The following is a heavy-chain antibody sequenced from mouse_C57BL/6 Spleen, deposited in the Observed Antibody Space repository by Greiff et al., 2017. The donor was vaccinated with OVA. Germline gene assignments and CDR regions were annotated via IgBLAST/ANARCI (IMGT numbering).Heavy chain of an antibody. Sequence: EVMLVESGPELVKPGDSVKISCKASGYSFTGYFMNWVMQSHGKSLEWIGRINPYNGDTFYNQKFKGKATLTVDKSSSTAHMELRSLTSEDSAVYYCARGGTTVDYWGQGTTLTVSS. CDR3: ARGGTTVDY. V-gene: IGHV1-20*01. CDR2: INPYNGDT. CDR1: GYSFTGYF. J-gene: IGHJ2*01. D-gene: IGHD1-1*01.